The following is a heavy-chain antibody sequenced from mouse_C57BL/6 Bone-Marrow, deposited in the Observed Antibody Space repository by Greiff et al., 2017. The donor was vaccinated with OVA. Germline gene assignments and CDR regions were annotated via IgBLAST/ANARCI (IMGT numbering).Heavy chain of an antibody. Sequence: VQLQQPGAELVKPGASVKVSCKASGYTFTSYWMHWVKQRPDQGLEWIGRIHPSDSDTNYNQKFQGKATLTVDTSSSTAYMQLSSLTSEDSAVYYCAIRYYGSSLDYWGQGTTLTVSA. D-gene: IGHD1-1*01. J-gene: IGHJ2*01. V-gene: IGHV1-74*01. CDR3: AIRYYGSSLDY. CDR2: IHPSDSDT. CDR1: GYTFTSYW.